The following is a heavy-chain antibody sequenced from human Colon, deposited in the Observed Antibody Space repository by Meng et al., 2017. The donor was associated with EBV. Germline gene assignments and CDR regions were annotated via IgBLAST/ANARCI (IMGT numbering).Heavy chain of an antibody. Sequence: VQLQRWGSGLSKPSQTLSLTCGFSGGSLSVYYWSWISTFPGRPLKLIGDINHSGSADYNPSLRSRVTISVDTSKNQIFLNLHSVTAADTAVYHCARTFGYCSNNNCPRTLGYWGQGTLVTVSS. D-gene: IGHD2-2*03. CDR2: INHSGSA. J-gene: IGHJ4*02. CDR1: GGSLSVYY. CDR3: ARTFGYCSNNNCPRTLGY. V-gene: IGHV4-34*02.